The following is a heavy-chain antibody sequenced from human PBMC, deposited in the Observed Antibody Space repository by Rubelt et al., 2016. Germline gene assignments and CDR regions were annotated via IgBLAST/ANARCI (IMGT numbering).Heavy chain of an antibody. CDR1: GGSISSYY. V-gene: IGHV4-59*01. CDR3: ARDRSIAAAGTGFDY. J-gene: IGHJ4*02. CDR2: IYYSGST. Sequence: ESGPGLVKPSETLSLTCTVSGGSISSYYWIWIRQPPGKGLEWIGYIYYSGSTNYNPSLKSRVTISVDTSKNQFSLKLSSVTAADTAVYYCARDRSIAAAGTGFDYSGQGTLVT. D-gene: IGHD6-13*01.